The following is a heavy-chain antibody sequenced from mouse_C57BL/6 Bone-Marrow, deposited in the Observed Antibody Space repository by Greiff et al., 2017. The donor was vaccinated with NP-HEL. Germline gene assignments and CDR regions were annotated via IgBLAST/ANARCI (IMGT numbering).Heavy chain of an antibody. D-gene: IGHD1-1*01. Sequence: EVQLQQSGPELVKPGASVKIPCKASGYTFTDYNMDWVKQSHGKSLEWIGDINPNNGGTIYNQKFKGKATLTVDQSSSTAYMELRSLTSEDTAVYYCAILFITTVVATWGDAMDYWGQGTSVTVAS. CDR1: GYTFTDYN. J-gene: IGHJ4*01. CDR3: AILFITTVVATWGDAMDY. V-gene: IGHV1-18*01. CDR2: INPNNGGT.